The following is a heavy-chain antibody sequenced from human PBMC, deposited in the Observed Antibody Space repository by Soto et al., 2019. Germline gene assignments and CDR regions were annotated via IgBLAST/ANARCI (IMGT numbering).Heavy chain of an antibody. CDR1: GFTFRSYS. V-gene: IGHV3-48*01. CDR2: ISSSSSTI. Sequence: GGSLRLSCAASGFTFRSYSMNWVRQAPGKGLEWVSYISSSSSTIYYADSLKGRFTISRDNAKNSLYLQMNSLRAEDTAVYYCARAHKQWELADWRQGTLVTVSS. D-gene: IGHD1-26*01. CDR3: ARAHKQWELAD. J-gene: IGHJ4*02.